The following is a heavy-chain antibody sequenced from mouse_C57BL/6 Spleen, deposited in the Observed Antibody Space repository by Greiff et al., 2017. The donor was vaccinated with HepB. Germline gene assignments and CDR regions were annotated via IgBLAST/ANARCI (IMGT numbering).Heavy chain of an antibody. CDR3: ARRGGSSYNYAMDY. V-gene: IGHV1-80*01. Sequence: QVQLKESGAELVKPGASVKISCKASGYAFSSYWMNWVKQRPGKGLEWIGQIYPGDGDTNYNGKFKGKATLTADKSSSTAYMKLSSLTSEDSAVYFCARRGGSSYNYAMDYWGQGTSVTVSS. CDR1: GYAFSSYW. CDR2: IYPGDGDT. D-gene: IGHD1-1*01. J-gene: IGHJ4*01.